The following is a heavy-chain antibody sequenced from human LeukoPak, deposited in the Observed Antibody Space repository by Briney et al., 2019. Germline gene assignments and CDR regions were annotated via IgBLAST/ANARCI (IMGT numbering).Heavy chain of an antibody. D-gene: IGHD3-22*01. J-gene: IGHJ4*02. Sequence: SETLSLTCAVSAASISNYYWSWIRQAPGKGLEWIGYISTSGSTNYNPSHKSRVSISLDTSKNRFSLNLNFVTAADTAVYYCASPRSGYRYTFDYWGQGAQVTVSS. V-gene: IGHV4-4*09. CDR1: AASISNYY. CDR3: ASPRSGYRYTFDY. CDR2: ISTSGST.